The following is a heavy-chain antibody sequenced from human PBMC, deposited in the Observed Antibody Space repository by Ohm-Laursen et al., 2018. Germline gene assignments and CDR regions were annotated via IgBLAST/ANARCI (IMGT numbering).Heavy chain of an antibody. V-gene: IGHV4-59*07. J-gene: IGHJ4*02. CDR3: ARVSRRDGYNPLDY. D-gene: IGHD5-24*01. CDR1: GGSISSYY. Sequence: SDTLSLTCTVSGGSISSYYWSWIRQPPGKGLEWIGYIYYSGSTNYNPSLKSRVTISVDTSKNQFSPKLSSVTAADTAVYYCARVSRRDGYNPLDYWGQGTLVTVSS. CDR2: IYYSGST.